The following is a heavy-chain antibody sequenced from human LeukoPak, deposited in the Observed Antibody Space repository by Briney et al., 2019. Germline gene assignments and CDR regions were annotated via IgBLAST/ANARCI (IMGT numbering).Heavy chain of an antibody. V-gene: IGHV3-23*01. CDR3: ATQRSAGQSIWFDP. J-gene: IGHJ5*02. Sequence: QAGGSLRLSCAASGFTFSSYAMSWVRQAPRKGLEWVSSISGSGNTNYVDSVKGRFTISRDNSENTLYLQMNSLRAEDTALYYCATQRSAGQSIWFDPWGQGTLVTVSS. CDR1: GFTFSSYA. CDR2: ISGSGNT. D-gene: IGHD6-13*01.